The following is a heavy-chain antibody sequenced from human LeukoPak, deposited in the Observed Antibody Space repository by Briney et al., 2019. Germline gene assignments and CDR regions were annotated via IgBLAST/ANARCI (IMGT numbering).Heavy chain of an antibody. Sequence: VASVKVSCKASGYTFTGYYMHWVRQAPGQGLEWMGWISASNNNTDNVQKLQGRVTMTTDTSTSTAYMELRSLRSDDTAVYYCARALYHTFDYWGQGTLVTVSS. J-gene: IGHJ4*02. V-gene: IGHV1-18*04. D-gene: IGHD2-2*01. CDR3: ARALYHTFDY. CDR2: ISASNNNT. CDR1: GYTFTGYY.